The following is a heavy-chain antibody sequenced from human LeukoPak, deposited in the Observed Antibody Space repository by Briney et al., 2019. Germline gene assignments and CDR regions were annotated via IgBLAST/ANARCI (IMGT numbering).Heavy chain of an antibody. V-gene: IGHV3-23*01. J-gene: IGHJ6*03. CDR3: ARDRGWNDYMVGKGYYYYYYMDV. Sequence: GGSLRLSCAASGFTFSSYAMGWVRQAPGKGLEWVSDISGSGGRTYYADSVKGRFTISRDNAKNTLYLQMNSLRAEDTAVYYCARDRGWNDYMVGKGYYYYYYMDVWGKGTTVTVSS. CDR2: ISGSGGRT. D-gene: IGHD1-1*01. CDR1: GFTFSSYA.